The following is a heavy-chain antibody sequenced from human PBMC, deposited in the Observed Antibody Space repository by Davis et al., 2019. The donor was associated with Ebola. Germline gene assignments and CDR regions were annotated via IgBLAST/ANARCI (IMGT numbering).Heavy chain of an antibody. CDR2: IKQDGSEK. J-gene: IGHJ6*04. Sequence: GESLKISCAASGFTFSSHTMSWVRQAPGKGLEWVANIKQDGSEKYYVDSVKGRFTISRDNAKNSLYLQMNSLRAEDTAVYYCARDSVVPAASYYYGMDVWGKGTTVTVSS. V-gene: IGHV3-7*01. CDR3: ARDSVVPAASYYYGMDV. CDR1: GFTFSSHT. D-gene: IGHD2-2*01.